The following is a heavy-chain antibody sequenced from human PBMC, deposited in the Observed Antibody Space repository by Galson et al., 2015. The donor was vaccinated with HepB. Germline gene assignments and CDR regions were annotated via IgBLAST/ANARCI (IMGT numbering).Heavy chain of an antibody. Sequence: SLRLSCAASGFTFSSYGMHWVRQAPGKGLEWVAVIWYDGSNKYYADSVKGRFTISRDNSKNTLYLQMNSLRAEDTAVYYCARDQLPYDYGDLGYWGQGTLVTVSS. CDR2: IWYDGSNK. CDR3: ARDQLPYDYGDLGY. J-gene: IGHJ4*02. V-gene: IGHV3-33*01. D-gene: IGHD4-17*01. CDR1: GFTFSSYG.